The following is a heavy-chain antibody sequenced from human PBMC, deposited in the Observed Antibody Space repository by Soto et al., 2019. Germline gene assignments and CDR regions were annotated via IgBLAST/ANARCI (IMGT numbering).Heavy chain of an antibody. J-gene: IGHJ4*02. CDR3: ARGGLTDYFDY. CDR1: GFTFSSYG. CDR2: IWYDGSNK. V-gene: IGHV3-33*01. Sequence: QVQLVESGGGVVQPGRSLRLSCAASGFTFSSYGMHWVRQAPGKGLEWVAVIWYDGSNKYYADSVKGRFTISRDNSKNTLYLQMNSLRAEDPAVYYCARGGLTDYFDYWGQGTLVTVSS. D-gene: IGHD2-21*02.